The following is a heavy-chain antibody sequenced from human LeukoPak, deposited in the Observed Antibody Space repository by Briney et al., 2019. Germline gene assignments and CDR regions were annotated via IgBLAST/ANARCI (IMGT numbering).Heavy chain of an antibody. CDR2: IWYDGSNK. D-gene: IGHD5-24*01. V-gene: IGHV3-33*01. Sequence: GGSLRPSCAPSAFTFSSYGMHWVRQAPGNGLEWEAVIWYDGSNKYYADSVEGRFTISRDNSMNTLYLQMNSLRAEDTAVYYCARESATIGAYFDYWGQGTLVTVSS. CDR1: AFTFSSYG. CDR3: ARESATIGAYFDY. J-gene: IGHJ4*02.